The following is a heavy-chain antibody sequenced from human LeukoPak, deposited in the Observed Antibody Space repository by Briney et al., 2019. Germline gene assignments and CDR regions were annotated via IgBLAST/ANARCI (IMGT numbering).Heavy chain of an antibody. J-gene: IGHJ6*03. V-gene: IGHV1-69*04. CDR2: IIPILGLA. CDR1: GGTFSSYS. D-gene: IGHD4-17*01. CDR3: ARDPPTVTTYMDV. Sequence: ASVKVSCKASGGTFSSYSISWVRQAPGQGLEWMGRIIPILGLANYAQKFQGRVTITADKSTSTAYMELSSLRSEDTAVYYCARDPPTVTTYMDVWGKGTTVTVSS.